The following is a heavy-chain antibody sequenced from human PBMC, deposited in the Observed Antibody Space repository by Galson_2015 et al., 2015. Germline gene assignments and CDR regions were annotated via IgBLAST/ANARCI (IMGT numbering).Heavy chain of an antibody. D-gene: IGHD2-15*01. CDR2: IYPSDSDT. Sequence: QSGAEVTKPGESLTISCTGSGYSFPNYWIGWVRQMPGKGLEWMGIIYPSDSDTKYSPSFQGQVTISADKSISTAYLQWSSLKASDTAMYYCARRGNVAATLAYWGQGTLVTVSS. CDR3: ARRGNVAATLAY. CDR1: GYSFPNYW. J-gene: IGHJ4*02. V-gene: IGHV5-51*01.